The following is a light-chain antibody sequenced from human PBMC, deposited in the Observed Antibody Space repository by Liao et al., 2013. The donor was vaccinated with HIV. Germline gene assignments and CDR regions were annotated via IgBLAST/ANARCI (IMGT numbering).Light chain of an antibody. V-gene: IGLV3-1*01. CDR2: QNT. CDR1: KLGDKY. Sequence: SYEVTQPPSVSVSPGQTASITCSGDKLGDKYACWYQQRPGQSPVLVMYQNTKRPSGIPERFSGSNSGNTATLTISGTQAMDEADYFCQAWDRSADVVFGGGTKLTVL. J-gene: IGLJ2*01. CDR3: QAWDRSADVV.